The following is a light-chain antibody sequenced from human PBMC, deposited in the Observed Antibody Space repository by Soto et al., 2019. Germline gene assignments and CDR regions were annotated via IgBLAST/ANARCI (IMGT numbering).Light chain of an antibody. CDR2: DAS. J-gene: IGKJ4*01. V-gene: IGKV3-11*01. CDR3: QQRSNWPLT. Sequence: MTPSQATISVSPCGRAPLCCRASQSISDTLAWYQQKPGQAPRLLVFDASNRATGIPARFSGSGSGTDFTLTISSLEPEDFAVYNCQQRSNWPLTFGGGTKVDIK. CDR1: QSISDT.